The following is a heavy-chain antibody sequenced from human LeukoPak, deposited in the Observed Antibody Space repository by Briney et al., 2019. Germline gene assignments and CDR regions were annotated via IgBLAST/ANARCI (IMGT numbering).Heavy chain of an antibody. V-gene: IGHV5-51*01. J-gene: IGHJ3*02. CDR3: AREGDSSGYYYGVHAFDI. Sequence: GESLKISCKGSGYSFTTYWIGWVRQMPGKGLEWMGIIYPGDSDTRYSPSFQGQVTISADKSISTAYLQWSSLKASDTAMYYCAREGDSSGYYYGVHAFDIWGQGTMVTVSS. D-gene: IGHD3-22*01. CDR2: IYPGDSDT. CDR1: GYSFTTYW.